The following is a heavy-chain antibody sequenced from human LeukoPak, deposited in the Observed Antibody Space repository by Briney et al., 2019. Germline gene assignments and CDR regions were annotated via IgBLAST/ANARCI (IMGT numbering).Heavy chain of an antibody. CDR2: IWYDGSNK. J-gene: IGHJ4*02. V-gene: IGHV3-33*01. D-gene: IGHD3-3*01. CDR1: GFTFSSYG. CDR3: ARDARNYDFWSGPPRGLDY. Sequence: GGFLRLSCAASGFTFSSYGMHWVRQAPGKGLEWVAVIWYDGSNKYYADSVKGRFTISRDNSKNTLYLQMNSLRAEDTAVYYCARDARNYDFWSGPPRGLDYWGQGTLVTVSS.